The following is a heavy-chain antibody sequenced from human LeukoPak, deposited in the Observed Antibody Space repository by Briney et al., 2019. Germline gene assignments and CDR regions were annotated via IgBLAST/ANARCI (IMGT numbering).Heavy chain of an antibody. CDR2: IYPGDSDT. CDR1: GYSFTSYW. CDR3: ARHGEDKFVVGNWIDP. J-gene: IGHJ5*02. V-gene: IGHV5-51*01. D-gene: IGHD2-15*01. Sequence: GESRKISCKGSGYSFTSYWIGWVRQMPGKGLEWMGIIYPGDSDTRYSPSFQGQVTISADKSISTAYLQWSSLKASDTATYYCARHGEDKFVVGNWIDPWGQGTLVTVSS.